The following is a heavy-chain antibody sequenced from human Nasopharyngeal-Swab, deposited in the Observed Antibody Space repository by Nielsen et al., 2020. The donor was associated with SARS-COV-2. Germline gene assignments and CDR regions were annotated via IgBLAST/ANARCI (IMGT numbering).Heavy chain of an antibody. J-gene: IGHJ6*03. CDR1: GFTVSSNY. D-gene: IGHD6-13*01. V-gene: IGHV3-66*01. CDR3: AGSSFDYYYYYMDV. Sequence: GGSLRLSCAASGFTVSSNYMSWVRQAPGKGLEWVSVIYSGGSTYYADSVKGRFTISRDNSKNTLYLQMNSLRAEDTAVYYCAGSSFDYYYYYMDVWGNGTTVTVSS. CDR2: IYSGGST.